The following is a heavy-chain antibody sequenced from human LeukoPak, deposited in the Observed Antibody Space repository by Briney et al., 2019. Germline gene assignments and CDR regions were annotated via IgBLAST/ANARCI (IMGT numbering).Heavy chain of an antibody. V-gene: IGHV4-34*01. CDR3: ARRSIAVAGRRGGPSYNWFDP. Sequence: SETLSLTCAVYGGSFSGYYWSWIRRPPGKGLEWIGEINHSGSTNYNPSLKSRVTISVDTSKNQFSLKLSSVTAADTAVYYCARRSIAVAGRRGGPSYNWFDPWGQGTLVTVSS. CDR1: GGSFSGYY. D-gene: IGHD6-19*01. CDR2: INHSGST. J-gene: IGHJ5*02.